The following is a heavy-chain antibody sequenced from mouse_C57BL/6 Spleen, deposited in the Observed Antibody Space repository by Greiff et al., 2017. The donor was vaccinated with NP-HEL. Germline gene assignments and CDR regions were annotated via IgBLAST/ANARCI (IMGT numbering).Heavy chain of an antibody. CDR3: ARGGNYLYYAMDY. CDR1: GYTFTSYW. CDR2: IYTSDSET. V-gene: IGHV1-61*01. Sequence: QVQLQQPGAELVRPGSSVKLSCKASGYTFTSYWMDWVKQRPGQGLEWIGNIYTSDSETHYTQKFKDKATLTVDKSSSTAYMQLSSLTSEDSAVYYCARGGNYLYYAMDYWGQGTSVTVSS. J-gene: IGHJ4*01. D-gene: IGHD2-1*01.